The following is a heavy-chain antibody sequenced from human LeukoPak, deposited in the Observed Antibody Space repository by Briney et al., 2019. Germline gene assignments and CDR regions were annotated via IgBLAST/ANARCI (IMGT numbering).Heavy chain of an antibody. J-gene: IGHJ4*02. CDR1: GFTFSSYA. Sequence: GESLKISCAASGFTFSSYAMTWVRQAPGKGLEWVSDISGSGGSTYHADSVKGRLTISRDNSKNTLYLQMNSLRAEDTAVYYCAKKSYGSGWPGYDYWGQGTLVTVSS. CDR3: AKKSYGSGWPGYDY. D-gene: IGHD6-19*01. CDR2: ISGSGGST. V-gene: IGHV3-23*01.